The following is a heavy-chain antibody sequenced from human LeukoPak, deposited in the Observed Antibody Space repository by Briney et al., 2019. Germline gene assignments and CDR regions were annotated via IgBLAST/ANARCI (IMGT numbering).Heavy chain of an antibody. CDR2: ISYDGSNK. V-gene: IGHV3-30-3*01. CDR1: GFTFSSYA. Sequence: GGSLRLSCAASGFTFSSYAMHWVRQAPGKGLEWVAVISYDGSNKYYADSVKGQFTISRDNSKNTLYLQMNSLRAEDTAVYYCARDTVRELRKPGGPFVYWGQGTLVTVSS. J-gene: IGHJ4*02. D-gene: IGHD1-26*01. CDR3: ARDTVRELRKPGGPFVY.